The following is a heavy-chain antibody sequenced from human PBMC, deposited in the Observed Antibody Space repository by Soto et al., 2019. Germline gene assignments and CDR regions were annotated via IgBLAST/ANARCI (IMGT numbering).Heavy chain of an antibody. J-gene: IGHJ4*02. V-gene: IGHV3-74*01. Sequence: GGSLRLSCAASGFTFSSYGRHWVRQAPGKGLVWVSGINGDGKTATYADSVKGRFIISRDNAKNILYLQMNSLTAEDTAVYYCARPRYDGSGTPFDHWGQGSLVTVSS. CDR2: INGDGKTA. D-gene: IGHD3-22*01. CDR3: ARPRYDGSGTPFDH. CDR1: GFTFSSYG.